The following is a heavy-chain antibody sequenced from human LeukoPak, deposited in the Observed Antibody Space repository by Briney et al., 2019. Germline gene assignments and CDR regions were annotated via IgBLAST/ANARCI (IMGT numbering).Heavy chain of an antibody. CDR3: ARGGNRFGGFYFDY. D-gene: IGHD3-10*01. CDR1: ADSLSSGGHN. Sequence: SQTLSLTCTVSADSLSSGGHNWAWIRQFPGKGLESIGFIHHSGRSRHNPSLKDRVDISVDTSRKQFALKLSSVTAADTATYYCARGGNRFGGFYFDYWGQGIQVIVSS. J-gene: IGHJ4*02. CDR2: IHHSGRS. V-gene: IGHV4-31*03.